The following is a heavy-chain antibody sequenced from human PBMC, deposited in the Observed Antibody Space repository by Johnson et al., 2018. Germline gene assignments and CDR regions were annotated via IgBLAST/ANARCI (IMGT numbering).Heavy chain of an antibody. J-gene: IGHJ3*02. V-gene: IGHV3-73*01. CDR3: TRHRSGTGEACDI. CDR2: IRSKAKSYAT. CDR1: GFTFSGST. D-gene: IGHD1-26*01. Sequence: EVQLVESGGGLVQPGGSLKLSCAASGFTFSGSTMHWVRQASGKGMEWVGRIRSKAKSYATAYAASVKGRFTISRDASKNTGYLQMNSRKTEGTDGYDCTRHRSGTGEACDIWGQGTMVTVSS.